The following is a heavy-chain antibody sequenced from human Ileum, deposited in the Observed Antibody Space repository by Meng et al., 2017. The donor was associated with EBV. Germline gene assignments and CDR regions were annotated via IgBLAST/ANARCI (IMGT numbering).Heavy chain of an antibody. CDR2: NQSSWST. Sequence: LPRQESGAGLGKLEAVRAPTSAVCGGCRGSGGYSWSWIRQAPGKGLGGDGDNQSSWSTQYNPSLQGRGHITVDSARKQFSLKASLVTAGDTAVYFCARAQPVGYFFDYWGQGTLVTVSS. J-gene: IGHJ4*02. V-gene: IGHV4-30-2*01. CDR1: GGCRGSGGYS. CDR3: ARAQPVGYFFDY. D-gene: IGHD2/OR15-2a*01.